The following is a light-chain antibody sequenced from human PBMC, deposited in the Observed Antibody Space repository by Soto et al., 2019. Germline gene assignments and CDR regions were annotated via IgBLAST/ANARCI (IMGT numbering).Light chain of an antibody. Sequence: DIVMTQSPDSLAVSLGERATINCKSSQSVLSSSNNKNYLAWYQQKPGQPPKLLINWASTRESGVPDRFSGSGSGTDFTLTISSLQAEDVAVYYCQQYYSTPPYTFGQGTKLEIK. CDR3: QQYYSTPPYT. V-gene: IGKV4-1*01. CDR1: QSVLSSSNNKNY. J-gene: IGKJ2*01. CDR2: WAS.